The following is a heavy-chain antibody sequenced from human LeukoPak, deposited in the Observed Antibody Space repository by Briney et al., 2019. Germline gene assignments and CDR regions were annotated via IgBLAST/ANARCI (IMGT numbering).Heavy chain of an antibody. CDR1: GYSISSGYY. J-gene: IGHJ4*02. V-gene: IGHV4-38-2*02. D-gene: IGHD6-19*01. CDR2: INHSGST. Sequence: SETLSLTCTVSGYSISSGYYWSWIRQPPGKGLEWIGEINHSGSTNYNPSLKSRVTISVDTSKNQFSLKLSSVTAADTAVYYCARRRNSRGSSGWYGSLFGYWGQGTLVTVSS. CDR3: ARRRNSRGSSGWYGSLFGY.